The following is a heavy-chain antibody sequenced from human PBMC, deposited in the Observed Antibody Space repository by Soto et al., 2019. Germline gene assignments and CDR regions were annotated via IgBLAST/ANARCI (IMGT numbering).Heavy chain of an antibody. D-gene: IGHD2-2*01. CDR2: ISAYNGNT. V-gene: IGHV1-18*01. J-gene: IGHJ6*02. CDR1: GYTFTSYG. Sequence: GASVKVSCKAFGYTFTSYGISWVRQAPGQGLEWMGWISAYNGNTNYAQKLQGRVTMTTDTSTSTAYMELRSLRSDDTAVYYCATGDIVVVPAAKDYYYYGMEVWGQGTTVTVSS. CDR3: ATGDIVVVPAAKDYYYYGMEV.